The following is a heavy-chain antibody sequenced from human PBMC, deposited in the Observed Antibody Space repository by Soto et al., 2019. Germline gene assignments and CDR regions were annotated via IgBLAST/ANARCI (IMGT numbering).Heavy chain of an antibody. Sequence: QITLKESGPTVVKPTETLTLTCTFSGFSLTTSGVGVGWVRQSPGKAPEWLALIYWADDKRYSTSLKIRLTITKDTAKNQVVLTMATVDPADTATYYCAHRVLRTVFGLVTTTAIYFDFWGQGTPVVVSS. V-gene: IGHV2-5*02. CDR3: AHRVLRTVFGLVTTTAIYFDF. J-gene: IGHJ4*02. D-gene: IGHD3-3*01. CDR2: IYWADDK. CDR1: GFSLTTSGVG.